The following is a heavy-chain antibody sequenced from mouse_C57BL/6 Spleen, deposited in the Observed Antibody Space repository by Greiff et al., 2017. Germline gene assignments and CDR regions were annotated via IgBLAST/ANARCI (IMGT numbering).Heavy chain of an antibody. V-gene: IGHV5-17*01. Sequence: VQLKESGGGLVKPGGSLKLSCAASGFTFSDYGMPWVRQAPEKGLEWVAYISSGSSTIYYADTVKGRFTISRDNAKNTLFLQMTSLRSEDTAMYYCARPEEAWFAYWGQGTLVTVSA. CDR2: ISSGSSTI. CDR1: GFTFSDYG. CDR3: ARPEEAWFAY. J-gene: IGHJ3*01.